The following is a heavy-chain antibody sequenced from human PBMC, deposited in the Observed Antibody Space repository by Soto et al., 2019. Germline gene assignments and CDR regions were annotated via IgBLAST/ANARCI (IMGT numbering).Heavy chain of an antibody. V-gene: IGHV3-23*01. CDR1: EFTFSIFD. J-gene: IGHJ4*02. Sequence: EVHLLESGGGLVQPGGSRRLSCAASEFTFSIFDMSWVRQAPGKGLEWVSMISDSGDRTYYAGSVRGRFTMSRDNSKNTVYLQMDSLRAEDTAVYYCIKGGWLDYWGQGTLVTVYS. CDR2: ISDSGDRT. CDR3: IKGGWLDY. D-gene: IGHD5-12*01.